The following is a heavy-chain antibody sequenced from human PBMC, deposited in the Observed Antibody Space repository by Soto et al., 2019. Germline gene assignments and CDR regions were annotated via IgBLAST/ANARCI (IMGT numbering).Heavy chain of an antibody. CDR3: AKSNSGSEDFDY. CDR2: ISYDGSNK. V-gene: IGHV3-30*18. CDR1: GFTFSSYG. Sequence: HPGGSLRLSCAASGFTFSSYGMHWVRQAPGKGLEWVAVISYDGSNKYYADSVKGRFTISRDNSKNTLYLQMNSLRAEDTAVYYCAKSNSGSEDFDYWGQGTLVTVSS. D-gene: IGHD3-10*01. J-gene: IGHJ4*02.